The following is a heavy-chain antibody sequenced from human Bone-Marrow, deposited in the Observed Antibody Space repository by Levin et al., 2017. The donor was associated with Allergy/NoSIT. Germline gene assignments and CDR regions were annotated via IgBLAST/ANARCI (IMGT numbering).Heavy chain of an antibody. V-gene: IGHV4-59*11. CDR2: VHYSGNT. J-gene: IGHJ4*02. CDR1: GASISGHY. Sequence: PSETLSLTCTVSGASISGHYWSWVRQPPGKGLEWIGYVHYSGNTKYNPSLRSRVTLSLDTSSAQFSLILSSVTAADTAVYYCAALGRAPLNWGQGTLVTVSS. D-gene: IGHD1-26*01. CDR3: AALGRAPLN.